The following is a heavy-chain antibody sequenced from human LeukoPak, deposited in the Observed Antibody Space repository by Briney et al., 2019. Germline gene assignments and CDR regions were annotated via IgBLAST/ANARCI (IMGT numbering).Heavy chain of an antibody. V-gene: IGHV3-7*01. CDR2: INQEGSEK. Sequence: GGSLRLSCAASGFTFSSYWMSWVRQAPGKGLEWVANINQEGSEKYYVDSVKGRFTISRDNAKNSLYLQMNSLRAEDTAVYYCARAGVSFSYDYWGQGTLVTVSS. J-gene: IGHJ4*02. CDR1: GFTFSSYW. D-gene: IGHD7-27*01. CDR3: ARAGVSFSYDY.